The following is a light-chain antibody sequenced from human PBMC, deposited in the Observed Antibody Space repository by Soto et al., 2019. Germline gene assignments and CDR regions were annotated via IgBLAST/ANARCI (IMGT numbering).Light chain of an antibody. CDR2: GAY. Sequence: DIQMTQSPSSLSASVGDRVTITCRASQVIGNYLAWYQQKPGKVPKLLIYGAYTLQSGVPSRFSGSGSGTDFTLTISSLQPEDVAICYCQKYNSGLITFGQGTRLEIK. J-gene: IGKJ5*01. V-gene: IGKV1-27*01. CDR3: QKYNSGLIT. CDR1: QVIGNY.